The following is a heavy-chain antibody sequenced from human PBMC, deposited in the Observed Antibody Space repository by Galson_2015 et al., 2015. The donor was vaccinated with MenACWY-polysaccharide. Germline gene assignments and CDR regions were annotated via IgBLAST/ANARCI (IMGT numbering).Heavy chain of an antibody. CDR3: VRAGGNYYEWILEFDF. CDR1: GFTLTDHY. D-gene: IGHD1-26*01. Sequence: SVKVSCKASGFTLTDHYIHWVRQAPGQGLEWMGRINPDSGDTAFAQKFQGRVTLTRDTSITTAYMELRSLRSDDTAVYFCVRAGGNYYEWILEFDFWGQGTLVTVSS. V-gene: IGHV1-2*06. CDR2: INPDSGDT. J-gene: IGHJ4*02.